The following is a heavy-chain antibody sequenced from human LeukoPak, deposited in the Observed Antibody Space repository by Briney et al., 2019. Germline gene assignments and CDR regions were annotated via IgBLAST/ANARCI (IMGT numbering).Heavy chain of an antibody. CDR3: AKGGVTLMQGFDY. D-gene: IGHD3-22*01. J-gene: IGHJ4*02. Sequence: GGSLRLSCAVSGFTFSSYAMHWVRQAPGEGLEWVSSITSTSSSTFYADSVKGRFTISRDNSKKTLHLQMNSVRAEDTAVYYCAKGGVTLMQGFDYWGQGTLVTVSS. V-gene: IGHV3-23*05. CDR2: ITSTSSST. CDR1: GFTFSSYA.